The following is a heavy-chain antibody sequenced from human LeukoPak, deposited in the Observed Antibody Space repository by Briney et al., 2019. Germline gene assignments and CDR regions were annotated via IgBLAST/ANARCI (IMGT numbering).Heavy chain of an antibody. CDR3: GRGPIELWLHNGIDV. CDR2: IRSRAYRGTT. D-gene: IGHD5-18*01. V-gene: IGHV3-49*04. J-gene: IGHJ6*02. Sequence: GGSLRLSCSTSGFTFGDHAMSWVRQAPGKGLEWVGFIRSRAYRGTTEYAASVRDRFTISRDDFKSIAYLQMNSLKIDDTAVYFCGRGPIELWLHNGIDVWGQGTTVTVSS. CDR1: GFTFGDHA.